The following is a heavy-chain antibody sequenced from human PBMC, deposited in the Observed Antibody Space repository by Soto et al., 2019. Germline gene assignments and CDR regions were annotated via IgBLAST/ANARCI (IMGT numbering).Heavy chain of an antibody. Sequence: SETLSLTCSVSGASISSRDNYWIWIRQSPGKGLEWLGYVYYSGRTDYNPSLKSRLALSVDTSNNQFSLKLSSVTAADTAVYYCARRYDGNFDYWCQGTLVTV. CDR3: ARRYDGNFDY. V-gene: IGHV4-30-4*02. J-gene: IGHJ4*02. CDR2: VYYSGRT. D-gene: IGHD1-20*01. CDR1: GASISSRDNY.